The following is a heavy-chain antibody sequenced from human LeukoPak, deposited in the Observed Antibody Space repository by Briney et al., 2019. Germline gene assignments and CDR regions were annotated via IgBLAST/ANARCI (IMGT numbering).Heavy chain of an antibody. Sequence: PGGSLRLSCAGSGFTFSDYSMNWVRQAPGKGLEWVSSISSSSSYIYYADSVKGRFTISRDNAKNSLYLQMNSLRAEDTAVYYCARVFHSSGLYYYMDVWGKGTTVTISS. V-gene: IGHV3-21*01. CDR2: ISSSSSYI. J-gene: IGHJ6*03. CDR1: GFTFSDYS. CDR3: ARVFHSSGLYYYMDV. D-gene: IGHD6-19*01.